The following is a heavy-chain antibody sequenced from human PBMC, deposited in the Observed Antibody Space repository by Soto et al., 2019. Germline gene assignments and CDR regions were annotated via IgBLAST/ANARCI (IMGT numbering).Heavy chain of an antibody. Sequence: QVQLVESGGGVVQRGRSLRLCCAASGFTFSSYGMHWVRQAPGKGLEWVAVIWYDGSNKYYADSVKGRFTISRDNCKNTLYLQMNSLRAEDTAVYYCARDRGRSSWYEDNWFDPCCQGTLVTVSS. V-gene: IGHV3-33*01. CDR3: ARDRGRSSWYEDNWFDP. CDR1: GFTFSSYG. D-gene: IGHD6-13*01. CDR2: IWYDGSNK. J-gene: IGHJ5*02.